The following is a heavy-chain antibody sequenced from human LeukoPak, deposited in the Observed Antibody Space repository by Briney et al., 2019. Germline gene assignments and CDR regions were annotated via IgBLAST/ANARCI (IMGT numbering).Heavy chain of an antibody. D-gene: IGHD3-22*01. V-gene: IGHV1-69*04. J-gene: IGHJ4*02. CDR2: IIPILGIA. CDR1: GGTFSSYA. CDR3: ARETNYYDSSGYSDY. Sequence: SVKVSCKASGGTFSSYAISWVRQAPGQGLEWMGRIIPILGIANYAQKFQGRVTITADKSTSTAYMELRSLRSDDTAVYYCARETNYYDSSGYSDYWGQGTLVTVSS.